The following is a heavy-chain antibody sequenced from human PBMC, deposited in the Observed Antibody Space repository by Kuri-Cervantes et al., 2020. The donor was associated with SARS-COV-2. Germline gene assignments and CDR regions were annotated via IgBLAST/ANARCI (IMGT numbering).Heavy chain of an antibody. Sequence: GGSLRLSCAASGFTFSSYAMHWVRQAPGKGLEWVAVISYDGSNKYYADSVKGRFTISRDNSKNTLYLQMNSLRAEDTAVYYCAKVPISETKYFQHWGQGTLVTASS. CDR1: GFTFSSYA. V-gene: IGHV3-30-3*01. D-gene: IGHD1-1*01. CDR3: AKVPISETKYFQH. CDR2: ISYDGSNK. J-gene: IGHJ1*01.